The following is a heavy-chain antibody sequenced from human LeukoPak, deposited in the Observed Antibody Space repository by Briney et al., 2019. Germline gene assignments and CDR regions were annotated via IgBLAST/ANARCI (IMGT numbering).Heavy chain of an antibody. CDR2: IYSGGSP. D-gene: IGHD3-22*01. J-gene: IGHJ4*02. Sequence: GGSLRLSCAASGFTFSTNYMSWVRQAPGKGLEWVSVIYSGGSPYYADSVKGRFTISRDNSKNTLYLQMNSLRAEDTAVYYCARDLNYYDSSGYGHWGQGILVTVSS. CDR1: GFTFSTNY. CDR3: ARDLNYYDSSGYGH. V-gene: IGHV3-53*01.